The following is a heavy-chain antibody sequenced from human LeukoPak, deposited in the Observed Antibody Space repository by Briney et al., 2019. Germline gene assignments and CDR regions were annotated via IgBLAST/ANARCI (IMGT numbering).Heavy chain of an antibody. CDR1: GFTFSIYG. J-gene: IGHJ4*02. V-gene: IGHV3-7*05. D-gene: IGHD2-15*01. Sequence: GGSLRLSCAASGFTFSIYGMSWVRQASGKGLEWVATIKQAGSEIYYVDSVKGRFTISRDNAKNSLFLEMNSLRAEDTAVYYCTREGGGSDIWGQGTLVTVSS. CDR3: TREGGGSDI. CDR2: IKQAGSEI.